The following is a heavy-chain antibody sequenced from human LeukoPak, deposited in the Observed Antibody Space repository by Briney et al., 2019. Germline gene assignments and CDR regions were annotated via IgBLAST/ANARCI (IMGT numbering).Heavy chain of an antibody. CDR3: ARVAAAAYYDAFDI. V-gene: IGHV3-30*04. Sequence: GGSLRLSCAVSGFIFSSYEMHWVRQAPGRGLEWVAVISVDGKSEYNPESVKGRFTISRDNSKNTLYLQMNSLTPEDTAVYYCARVAAAAYYDAFDIWGQGTMVTVSS. CDR1: GFIFSSYE. D-gene: IGHD6-13*01. CDR2: ISVDGKSE. J-gene: IGHJ3*02.